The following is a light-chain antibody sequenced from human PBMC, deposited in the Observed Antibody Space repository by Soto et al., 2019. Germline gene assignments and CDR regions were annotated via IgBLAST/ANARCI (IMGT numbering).Light chain of an antibody. V-gene: IGKV3-20*01. CDR3: QQYGSSGT. J-gene: IGKJ1*01. Sequence: EIVLTQSPGTLSLSPGERATLSCRASQSVSNNYLAWYQQKPGQAPRLLIYGASNRATGIPVRFSRSGSGTDFTLTISRLEPEDFAVYYCQQYGSSGTFGPGTKGDIK. CDR1: QSVSNNY. CDR2: GAS.